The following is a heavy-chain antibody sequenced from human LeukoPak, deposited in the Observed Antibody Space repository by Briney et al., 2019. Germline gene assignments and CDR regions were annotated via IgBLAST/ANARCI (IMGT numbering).Heavy chain of an antibody. CDR2: ISVSGVDT. CDR1: GFTFSNYA. J-gene: IGHJ3*02. V-gene: IGHV3-23*01. CDR3: ARDGPLYSSNWYGGFDM. D-gene: IGHD6-13*01. Sequence: PGGSLRLSCAASGFTFSNYAMSGVGQAARRGWVGVSAISVSGVDTYYAGSVKGRFTISRDNSKNTLYLQMNSLRGEDTAIYYCARDGPLYSSNWYGGFDMWGQGTMVTVSS.